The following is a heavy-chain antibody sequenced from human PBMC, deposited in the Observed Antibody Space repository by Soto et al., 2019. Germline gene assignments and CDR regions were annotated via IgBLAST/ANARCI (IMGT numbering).Heavy chain of an antibody. CDR2: ISSSSSTI. V-gene: IGHV3-48*01. CDR1: GFTFSSYS. Sequence: PGGSLRLSCAASGFTFSSYSMNWVRQAPGKGLEWVSYISSSSSTIYYADSVKGRFTISRDNAKNSLYLQMNSLRAEDTAVYYCARDVAYSSSQRDPWGQGTLVTVSS. CDR3: ARDVAYSSSQRDP. D-gene: IGHD6-6*01. J-gene: IGHJ5*02.